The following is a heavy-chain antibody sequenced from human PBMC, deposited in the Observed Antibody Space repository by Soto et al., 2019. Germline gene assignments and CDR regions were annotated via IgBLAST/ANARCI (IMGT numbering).Heavy chain of an antibody. V-gene: IGHV3-9*01. CDR2: ISWNSGSI. CDR1: GFTFDDYA. Sequence: GGSLRLSCAASGFTFDDYAMHWVRQAPGKGLEWVSGISWNSGSIGYADSVKGRFTISRDNAKNSLYLQMNSLRAEDTALYYCAKGHEDIVVVPAALGIWGQGTMVTVSS. D-gene: IGHD2-2*01. J-gene: IGHJ3*02. CDR3: AKGHEDIVVVPAALGI.